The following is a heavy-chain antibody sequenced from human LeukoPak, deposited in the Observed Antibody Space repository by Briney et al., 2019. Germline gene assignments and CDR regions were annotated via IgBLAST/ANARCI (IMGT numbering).Heavy chain of an antibody. J-gene: IGHJ3*02. Sequence: PSETLSLTCTVSGGSISSSSYYWGWIRQPPGKGREWIGSIYYSGSTYYNPSLKSRVTISVDTSKNQFSLKLSSMTAADTAVYYCARQKLGYCSSTSCYIGDAIDIWGQGTMVTVSS. V-gene: IGHV4-39*01. CDR2: IYYSGST. CDR1: GGSISSSSYY. CDR3: ARQKLGYCSSTSCYIGDAIDI. D-gene: IGHD2-2*02.